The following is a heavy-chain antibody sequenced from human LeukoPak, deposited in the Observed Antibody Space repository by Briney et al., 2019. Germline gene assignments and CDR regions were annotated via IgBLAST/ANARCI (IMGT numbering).Heavy chain of an antibody. Sequence: PSETLSLTCAVYGGSFSGYYWSWIRQPPGKGLEWIGEINHSGSTNYNPSLKSQVTISVDTSKNQFSLKLSSVTAADTAVYYCARGLVSYYYYMDVWGKGTTVTVSS. V-gene: IGHV4-34*01. CDR1: GGSFSGYY. CDR2: INHSGST. CDR3: ARGLVSYYYYMDV. J-gene: IGHJ6*03.